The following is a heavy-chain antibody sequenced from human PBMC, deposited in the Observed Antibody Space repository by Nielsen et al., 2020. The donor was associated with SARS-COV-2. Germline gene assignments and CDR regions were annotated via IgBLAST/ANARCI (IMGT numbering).Heavy chain of an antibody. CDR3: TREYYYDSSGSITGNAFDI. CDR2: ISSSSSYT. D-gene: IGHD3-22*01. V-gene: IGHV3-11*05. J-gene: IGHJ3*02. Sequence: WIRQPPGKGLEWVSYISSSSSYTNYADSVKGRFTISRDNAKNSLYLQMNSLRAEDTAVYYCTREYYYDSSGSITGNAFDIWGQGTMVTVSS.